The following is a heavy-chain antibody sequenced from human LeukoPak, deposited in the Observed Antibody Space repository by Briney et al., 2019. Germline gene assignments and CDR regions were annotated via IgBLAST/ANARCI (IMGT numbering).Heavy chain of an antibody. V-gene: IGHV4-34*01. CDR3: ATGFGESEYNWFDP. CDR2: INHSGST. CDR1: GGSFSGYY. D-gene: IGHD3-10*01. Sequence: PSETLSLACAVYGGSFSGYYWSWLRQPPGKGLEWIGEINHSGSTNYNPSLKSRVTISVDTSKNQFSLKLSSVTAADTAVYYCATGFGESEYNWFDPWGQGTLVTVSS. J-gene: IGHJ5*02.